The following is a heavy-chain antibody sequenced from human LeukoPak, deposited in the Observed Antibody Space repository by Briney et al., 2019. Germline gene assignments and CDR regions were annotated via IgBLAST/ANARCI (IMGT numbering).Heavy chain of an antibody. J-gene: IGHJ1*01. D-gene: IGHD3-10*01. CDR3: ARDVLLWFGEPSPRAPMDFQH. CDR2: IYYSGST. Sequence: SETLSLTCTVSGGSISSYYWSWIRQPPGKGLEWIGYIYYSGSTNYNPSLKSRVTISVDTSKNQFSLKLSSVTAADTAVYYCARDVLLWFGEPSPRAPMDFQHWGQGTLVTVSS. V-gene: IGHV4-59*12. CDR1: GGSISSYY.